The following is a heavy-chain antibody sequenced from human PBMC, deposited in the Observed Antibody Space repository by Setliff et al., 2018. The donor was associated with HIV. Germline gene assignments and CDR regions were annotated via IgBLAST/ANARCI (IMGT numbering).Heavy chain of an antibody. V-gene: IGHV4-34*01. CDR1: GGSFCGYY. CDR2: INHSGST. D-gene: IGHD2-21*02. CDR3: ARGGVVTEFDY. Sequence: SETLSLTCAVYGGSFCGYYWSWIRQPPGKGLEWIGEINHSGSTNYNPSLKSRVTISVDTSKNQFSLKLSSVTAADTAVYYCARGGVVTEFDYWGQGTLVTVSS. J-gene: IGHJ4*02.